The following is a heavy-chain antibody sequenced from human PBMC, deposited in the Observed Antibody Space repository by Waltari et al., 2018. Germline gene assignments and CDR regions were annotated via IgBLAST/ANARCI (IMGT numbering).Heavy chain of an antibody. J-gene: IGHJ5*02. D-gene: IGHD2-21*01. CDR1: GGTFSSYA. CDR2: IIPIFGTA. Sequence: QVQLVQSGAEVKKPGSSVKVSCKASGGTFSSYAISWVRQAPGQGLEWMGGIIPIFGTANYEQKFQGRVTITADESTSTAYMELSSLRSEDTAVYYWARDSLPYGGAGNWFDPWGQGTLVTVSS. V-gene: IGHV1-69*01. CDR3: ARDSLPYGGAGNWFDP.